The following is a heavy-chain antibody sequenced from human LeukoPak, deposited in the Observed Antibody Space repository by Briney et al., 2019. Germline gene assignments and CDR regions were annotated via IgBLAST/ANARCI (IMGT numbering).Heavy chain of an antibody. V-gene: IGHV3-21*01. Sequence: GGPLLDSCAASGFTSSSYSMNWVSQAPVKGLDCVSSISSSSSYIYYADSVKGRFTISRDNAKNSLYLQMNSLRAEDTAVYYCARGRDYYYYMDVWGKGTTVTVSS. J-gene: IGHJ6*03. CDR2: ISSSSSYI. CDR3: ARGRDYYYYMDV. CDR1: GFTSSSYS.